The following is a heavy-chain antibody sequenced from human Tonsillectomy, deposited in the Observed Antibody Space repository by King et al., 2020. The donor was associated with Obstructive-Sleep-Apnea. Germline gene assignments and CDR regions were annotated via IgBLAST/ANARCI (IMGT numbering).Heavy chain of an antibody. J-gene: IGHJ5*02. V-gene: IGHV1-24*01. Sequence: QLVQSGAEVKKPGASVKVSCKVSGYTLTELSMHWVRQAPGKGLEWMGGFDPEDGETIYAQKFQGRVTMTEDTSTDTAYMELSSLRSEETAVYYCASVLLWFGESYGSVRWFDPWGQGTLVTVSS. CDR1: GYTLTELS. D-gene: IGHD3-10*01. CDR3: ASVLLWFGESYGSVRWFDP. CDR2: FDPEDGET.